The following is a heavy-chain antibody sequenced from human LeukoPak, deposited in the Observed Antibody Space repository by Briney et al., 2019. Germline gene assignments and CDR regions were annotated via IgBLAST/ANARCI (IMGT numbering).Heavy chain of an antibody. Sequence: ASVKVSCKASGYTFTGYYMHWVRQAPGQGPEWMGWINPNSGGTNYAQKFQGRVTMTRDTSISTAYMELSRLRSDDTAVYYCASSDYAAYYYGMDVWGQGTTVTVSS. D-gene: IGHD4-17*01. CDR1: GYTFTGYY. CDR3: ASSDYAAYYYGMDV. J-gene: IGHJ6*02. CDR2: INPNSGGT. V-gene: IGHV1-2*02.